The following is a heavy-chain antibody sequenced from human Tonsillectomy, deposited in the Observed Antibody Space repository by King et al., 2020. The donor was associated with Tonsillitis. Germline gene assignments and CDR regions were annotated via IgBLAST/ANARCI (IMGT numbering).Heavy chain of an antibody. CDR2: VYGGGSTT. CDR3: AKGTEVRGVLGY. V-gene: IGHV3-23*03. D-gene: IGHD3-10*01. CDR1: GFTFSSYT. Sequence: VQLVESGGGLIEPGGSLRLSCAASGFTFSSYTMTWVRQAPGKGLEWVSVVYGGGSTTYYADSVKGRFTISRDNSKNTVSLQMNSLRAEDTAIYYCAKGTEVRGVLGYWGQGTLDTVSS. J-gene: IGHJ4*02.